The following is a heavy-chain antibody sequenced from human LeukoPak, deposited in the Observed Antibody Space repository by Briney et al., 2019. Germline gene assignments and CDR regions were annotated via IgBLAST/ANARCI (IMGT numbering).Heavy chain of an antibody. J-gene: IGHJ3*02. V-gene: IGHV3-48*04. CDR2: ITVSSSTI. Sequence: QSGGSLRLSCAASGFTFSSFSMNWVRQAPGKGLGGVSFITVSSSTIYYADSVKGRFTISRDNAKNSLYLQMNSLRAEDTAVYYCARVHSGNSGWYAPQGKQDAFDIWGQGTMVTVSS. D-gene: IGHD6-19*01. CDR3: ARVHSGNSGWYAPQGKQDAFDI. CDR1: GFTFSSFS.